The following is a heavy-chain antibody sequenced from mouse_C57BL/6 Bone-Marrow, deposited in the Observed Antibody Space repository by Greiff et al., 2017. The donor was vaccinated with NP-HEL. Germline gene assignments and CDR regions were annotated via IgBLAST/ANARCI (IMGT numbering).Heavy chain of an antibody. CDR3: ARCGGDAMDY. J-gene: IGHJ4*01. V-gene: IGHV1-69*01. CDR2: IDPSDSYT. Sequence: VQLQQSGAELVMPGASVKLSCKASGYTFTSYWMHWVKQRPGQGLEWIGEIDPSDSYTNYNQKFKGKSTLTVDKSSSTAYMQLSSLTSEDSAVYYCARCGGDAMDYWGQGTSVTVSS. CDR1: GYTFTSYW.